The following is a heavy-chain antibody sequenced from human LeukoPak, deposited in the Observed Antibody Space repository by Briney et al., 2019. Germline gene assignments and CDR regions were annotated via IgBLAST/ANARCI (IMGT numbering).Heavy chain of an antibody. CDR2: ISSSSSTI. V-gene: IGHV3-48*01. D-gene: IGHD3-3*01. CDR1: GFHFSNYS. J-gene: IGHJ4*02. Sequence: GGSLRLSCAASGFHFSNYSMNWVRQAPGKGLEWVSDISSSSSTIYYADSVKGRFTISRDNAKNSLYLEMNSLRAEDTAVYYCARTYYDFWSGYYSHEGNPFDYWGQGTLVTVSS. CDR3: ARTYYDFWSGYYSHEGNPFDY.